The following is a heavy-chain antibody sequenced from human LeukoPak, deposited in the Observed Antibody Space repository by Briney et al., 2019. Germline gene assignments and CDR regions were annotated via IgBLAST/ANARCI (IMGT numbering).Heavy chain of an antibody. Sequence: QPGGSMRLSCAASGFTVSSNYMTWVRQAPGKGLEWVSVIYTGGSTYYADPVKGRFSISRDNSKNTLYLQMNSLRAEDTAVYYCARGVYSSSWYFDYWGQGTLVTVSP. CDR3: ARGVYSSSWYFDY. CDR1: GFTVSSNY. V-gene: IGHV3-66*01. J-gene: IGHJ4*02. CDR2: IYTGGST. D-gene: IGHD6-13*01.